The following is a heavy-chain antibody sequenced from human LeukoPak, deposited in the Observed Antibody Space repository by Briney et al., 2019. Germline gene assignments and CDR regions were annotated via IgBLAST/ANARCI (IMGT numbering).Heavy chain of an antibody. D-gene: IGHD3-10*01. CDR2: IKQDGSEK. Sequence: ETLSLTCTVSGGSISSSSYYWGWIRQPPGKGLEWVANIKQDGSEKYYVDSVKGRFTISRDNAKNSLYLQMNSLRAEDTAVYYCARGGYYAPAPDAFDIWGQGTMVTASS. CDR3: ARGGYYAPAPDAFDI. V-gene: IGHV3-7*01. CDR1: GGSISSSSYY. J-gene: IGHJ3*02.